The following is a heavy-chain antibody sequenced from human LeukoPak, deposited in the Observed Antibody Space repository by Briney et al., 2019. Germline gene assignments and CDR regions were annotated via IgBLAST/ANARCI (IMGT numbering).Heavy chain of an antibody. CDR3: AREGTSGGLNWLDP. Sequence: PGGSLRLSCAASGFTFSSYAMSWVRQAPGKGLEWVSAISGSGGSTYYADSVKGRFTISRDNSKNTLYLQMNSLRAEDTAVYYCAREGTSGGLNWLDPWGQGTLVTVSS. J-gene: IGHJ5*02. D-gene: IGHD3-10*01. CDR2: ISGSGGST. V-gene: IGHV3-23*01. CDR1: GFTFSSYA.